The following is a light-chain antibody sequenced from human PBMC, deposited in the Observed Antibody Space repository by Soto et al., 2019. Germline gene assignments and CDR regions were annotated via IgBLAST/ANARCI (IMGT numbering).Light chain of an antibody. J-gene: IGKJ1*01. Sequence: GERATLSFRASQSVSSYLAWYQQKPGQAPRLLIYGASNRATGIPDRFSGSGSGTDFTLTISRLEPEDFAVYYCQQYGSSGTFGQGTKVDIK. CDR2: GAS. CDR1: QSVSSY. CDR3: QQYGSSGT. V-gene: IGKV3-20*01.